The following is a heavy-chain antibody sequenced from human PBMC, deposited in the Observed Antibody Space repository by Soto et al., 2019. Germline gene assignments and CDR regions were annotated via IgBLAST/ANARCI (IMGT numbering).Heavy chain of an antibody. CDR2: VYWDDDK. V-gene: IGHV2-5*02. J-gene: IGHJ4*02. D-gene: IGHD5-18*01. Sequence: ESGPTPVNPTETVTLTCTFSGLSLSTTEVGVGWIRQSPGKALEWLALVYWDDDKRYSPSLKSRLTIIKDTSRNQVVLTMANMDPVDTATYYCARTNWDTAARSLDYWGQGTLVTVSS. CDR1: GLSLSTTEVG. CDR3: ARTNWDTAARSLDY.